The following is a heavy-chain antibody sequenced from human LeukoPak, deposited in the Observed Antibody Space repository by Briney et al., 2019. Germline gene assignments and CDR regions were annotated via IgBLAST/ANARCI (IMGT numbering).Heavy chain of an antibody. D-gene: IGHD3-10*01. CDR1: GGSISSYY. V-gene: IGHV4-4*07. CDR3: ARDPATEFSMKKREYYYYYYGMDV. Sequence: PSETLSLTCTVSGGSISSYYWSWIRQPAGKGLEWIGRIYTSGSTNYNPSLKSRVTMSVDTSKNQFSLKLSSVTAADSAVYYCARDPATEFSMKKREYYYYYYGMDVWGQGTTVTVSS. J-gene: IGHJ6*02. CDR2: IYTSGST.